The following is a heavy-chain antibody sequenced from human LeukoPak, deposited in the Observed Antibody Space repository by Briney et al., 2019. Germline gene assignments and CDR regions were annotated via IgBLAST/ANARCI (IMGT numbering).Heavy chain of an antibody. J-gene: IGHJ6*03. V-gene: IGHV1-2*02. CDR3: ARDQGGDSSSWPTDMDV. Sequence: ASVKVSCKASGYTFTGYYMHWVRQAPGQGLEWMGWINPNSGGTNYAQKFQGRVTMTRDTSISTAYMELSRRRSDDTAVYYCARDQGGDSSSWPTDMDVWGKGTTVTVSS. D-gene: IGHD6-13*01. CDR2: INPNSGGT. CDR1: GYTFTGYY.